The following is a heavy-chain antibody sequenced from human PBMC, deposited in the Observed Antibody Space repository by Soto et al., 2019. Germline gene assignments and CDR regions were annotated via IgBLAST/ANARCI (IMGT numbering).Heavy chain of an antibody. D-gene: IGHD2-15*01. CDR1: GGSISSYY. CDR3: GTISSGGSPPVDY. Sequence: SETLSLTCTFSGGSISSYYWSWIRQPPGKGLEWIGYIYYSGSTNYNPSLKSRVTISVDTSKNQFSLKLSSVTAADTAVYYCGTISSGGSPPVDYWGQGTLVTVSS. CDR2: IYYSGST. V-gene: IGHV4-59*08. J-gene: IGHJ4*02.